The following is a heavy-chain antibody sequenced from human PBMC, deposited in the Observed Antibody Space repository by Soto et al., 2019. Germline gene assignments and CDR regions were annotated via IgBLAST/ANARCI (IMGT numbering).Heavy chain of an antibody. CDR1: GDSVSSNSAA. J-gene: IGHJ5*02. V-gene: IGHV6-1*01. CDR2: TYYRSKWYN. CDR3: ARGTDGWYNWLDP. D-gene: IGHD2-15*01. Sequence: SQPLSLTCAISGDSVSSNSAAWNWISQSPSRGLEWLGRTYYRSKWYNDYPVCVKRRITINPDTSKNQFSLQLNSVTPEDTAVYYGARGTDGWYNWLDPWGQGSLVTVSA.